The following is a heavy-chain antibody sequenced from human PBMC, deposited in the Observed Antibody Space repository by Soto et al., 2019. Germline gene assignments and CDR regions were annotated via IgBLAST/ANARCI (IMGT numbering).Heavy chain of an antibody. D-gene: IGHD2-8*01. V-gene: IGHV3-23*01. CDR2: ISGSGGST. CDR1: GFPFSSYA. J-gene: IGHJ4*02. Sequence: GGSLRLSCAASGFPFSSYAMSWVRQAPGKGLEWVSAISGSGGSTYYADSVKGRFTISRDNSKNTLYLQMNSLRAEDTAVYYCAKEEAREVMESYLDYWGQGTLVTVSS. CDR3: AKEEAREVMESYLDY.